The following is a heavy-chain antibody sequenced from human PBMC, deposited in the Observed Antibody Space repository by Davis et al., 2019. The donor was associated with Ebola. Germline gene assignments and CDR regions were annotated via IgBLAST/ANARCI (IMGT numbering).Heavy chain of an antibody. CDR2: INSSGDCT. J-gene: IGHJ6*02. V-gene: IGHV1-46*01. CDR3: ARHHEGVYSNTRGYCGMDV. D-gene: IGHD4-11*01. CDR1: RYTFTSYY. Sequence: ASVKVSRKASRYTFTSYYMHWVRQAPGQGLEWMGIINSSGDCTSYAQKFQGRVTMTRDTSTSTVYLELSSLRSEDTAVYYWARHHEGVYSNTRGYCGMDVWGQGTTVTVSS.